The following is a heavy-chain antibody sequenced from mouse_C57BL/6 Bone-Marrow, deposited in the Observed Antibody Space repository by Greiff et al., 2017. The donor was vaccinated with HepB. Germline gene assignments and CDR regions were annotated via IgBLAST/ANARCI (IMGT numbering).Heavy chain of an antibody. V-gene: IGHV1-50*01. Sequence: QVQLQQPGAELVKPGASVKLSCKASGYTFTSYWMQWVKQRPGQGLEWIGEIDPSDSYTNYNQKFKGKATLTVDTSSSTAYMQLSHLTSEDSAVYYCARWIVADYWGQGTTLTVSS. D-gene: IGHD1-1*01. CDR1: GYTFTSYW. J-gene: IGHJ2*01. CDR3: ARWIVADY. CDR2: IDPSDSYT.